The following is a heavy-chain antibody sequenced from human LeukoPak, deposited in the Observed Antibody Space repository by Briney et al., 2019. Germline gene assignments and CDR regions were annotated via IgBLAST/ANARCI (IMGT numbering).Heavy chain of an antibody. CDR1: GGTFSSYA. V-gene: IGHV1-69*01. CDR3: AGNVYGAGYYYYMDV. J-gene: IGHJ6*03. D-gene: IGHD4-17*01. CDR2: IIPIFGTA. Sequence: GSSVKVSCKASGGTFSSYAISWVRQAPGQGLEWMGGIIPIFGTANYAQKFQGGVTITADESTSTAYMELSSLRSEDTAVYYCAGNVYGAGYYYYMDVWGKGTTVTVSS.